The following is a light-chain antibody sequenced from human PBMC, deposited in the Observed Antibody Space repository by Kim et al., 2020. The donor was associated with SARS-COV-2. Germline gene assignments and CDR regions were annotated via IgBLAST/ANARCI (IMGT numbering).Light chain of an antibody. CDR1: SSNIGSNF. Sequence: GQRVTISCSGSSSNIGSNFVSWFQQLPGTAPKLLIYRNSQRPSGVPDRFSASKSGTSASLAISGLRSEDEADYYCAAWDDSLSGVVFGGGTKLTVL. CDR3: AAWDDSLSGVV. V-gene: IGLV1-47*01. CDR2: RNS. J-gene: IGLJ2*01.